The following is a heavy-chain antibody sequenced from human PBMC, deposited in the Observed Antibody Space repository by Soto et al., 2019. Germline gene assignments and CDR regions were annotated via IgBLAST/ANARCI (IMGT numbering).Heavy chain of an antibody. CDR1: GFTFSSYW. D-gene: IGHD6-19*01. CDR2: INSDGSST. V-gene: IGHV3-74*01. CDR3: ASSGWYRITVWLDP. J-gene: IGHJ5*02. Sequence: GGSLRLSCAASGFTFSSYWMHWVRQAPGKGLVWVSRINSDGSSTSYADSVKGRFTISRDNAKNTLYLQMNSLRAEDTAVYYCASSGWYRITVWLDPWGQGTLVTVSS.